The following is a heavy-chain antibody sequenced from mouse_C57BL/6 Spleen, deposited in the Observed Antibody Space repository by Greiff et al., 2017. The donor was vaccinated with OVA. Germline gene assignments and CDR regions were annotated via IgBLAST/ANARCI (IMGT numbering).Heavy chain of an antibody. D-gene: IGHD4-1*01. Sequence: QVQLKQPGAELVKPGASVKLSCKASGYTFTSYWMHWVKQRPGQGLEWIGMIHPNSGSTNYNEKFKSKATLTVDKSSSTAYMQLSSLTSEDSAVYYCAMASELGYFDYWGQGTTLTVSS. CDR1: GYTFTSYW. CDR2: IHPNSGST. J-gene: IGHJ2*01. CDR3: AMASELGYFDY. V-gene: IGHV1-64*01.